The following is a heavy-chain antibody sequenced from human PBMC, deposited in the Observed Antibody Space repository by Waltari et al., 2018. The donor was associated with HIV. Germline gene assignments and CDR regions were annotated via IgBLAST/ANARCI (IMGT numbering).Heavy chain of an antibody. V-gene: IGHV3-23*01. CDR3: AKGGPNLAPSSIDS. Sequence: EVQLLESGGGLVLPGGSLRLSCGASGFTFSRLVMTWVRQAPGKGLDWVAVVSSSGETTFYAASVEGRFTISRDNSKNTVFLEMTSLRVEDTAVYYCAKGGPNLAPSSIDSWGQGTLVTVSS. CDR1: GFTFSRLV. J-gene: IGHJ4*02. CDR2: VSSSGETT. D-gene: IGHD2-21*01.